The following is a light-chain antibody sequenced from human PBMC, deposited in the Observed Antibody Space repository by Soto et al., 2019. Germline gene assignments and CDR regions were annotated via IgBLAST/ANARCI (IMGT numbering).Light chain of an antibody. CDR3: QHLNSYPPT. J-gene: IGKJ1*01. CDR1: QDISSY. CDR2: AAS. Sequence: DVQVTQSPPSLSAYVGDRVTITCRASQDISSYLAWYQQKPGKAPKLLIYAASTLQSGVPSRFSGSGSGTDFTLTISSLQPEDFATYYCQHLNSYPPTFGQGTKVDIK. V-gene: IGKV1-9*01.